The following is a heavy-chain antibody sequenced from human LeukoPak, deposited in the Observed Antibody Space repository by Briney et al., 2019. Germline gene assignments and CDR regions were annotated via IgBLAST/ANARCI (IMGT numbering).Heavy chain of an antibody. CDR2: IRYDGSNK. CDR1: GVTLGRLG. Sequence: PGGSLRLSRSPAGVTLGRLGMRTGRQAPGKGLVWVAFIRYDGSNKYYADSVKGRFTISRDNSKNTLYLQMNHLRAEDTAVYYCAITPVPYSRCWYALDYWGQGTLVTVSS. V-gene: IGHV3-30*02. CDR3: AITPVPYSRCWYALDY. J-gene: IGHJ4*02. D-gene: IGHD6-13*01.